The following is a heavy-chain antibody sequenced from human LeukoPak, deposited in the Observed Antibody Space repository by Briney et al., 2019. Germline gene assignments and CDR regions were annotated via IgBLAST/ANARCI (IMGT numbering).Heavy chain of an antibody. V-gene: IGHV4-39*07. CDR2: IYYSGST. Sequence: SETLSLTCTVSGGSISSSSYYWGWIRQPPGKGLEWIGSIYYSGSTYYNPSLKSRVTISVDTSKNQFSLKLSSVTAADTAVYHCASWYSGSYDAYFQYWGQGTLVTVSS. D-gene: IGHD1-26*01. J-gene: IGHJ1*01. CDR3: ASWYSGSYDAYFQY. CDR1: GGSISSSSYY.